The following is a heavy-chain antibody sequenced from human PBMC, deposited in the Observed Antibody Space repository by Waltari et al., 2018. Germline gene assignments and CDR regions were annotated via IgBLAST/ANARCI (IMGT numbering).Heavy chain of an antibody. V-gene: IGHV3-23*01. D-gene: IGHD1-26*01. CDR3: AKEILGAFHY. CDR2: ISGRGFLT. J-gene: IGHJ4*02. Sequence: RSLRLSCATSGFPFSSFARSWVREAPGKGLGWVSGISGRGFLTYYPDSVKGRYTISRDNSKNALYLQVNSLSAEDTAVYYCAKEILGAFHYWGQGALVTVSS. CDR1: GFPFSSFA.